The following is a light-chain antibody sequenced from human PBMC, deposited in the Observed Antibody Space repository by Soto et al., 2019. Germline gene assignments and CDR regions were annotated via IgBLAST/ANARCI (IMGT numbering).Light chain of an antibody. Sequence: EIVLTQSPGTLSLSPGERATLSCRASQSVSSSYLAWYQQKPGQAPRLLIYGASTRATGITDRFSGRGSGTDVTRAISRLEPEDFAVYYCQQYGSSPPFTFGQGTKLEIK. CDR1: QSVSSSY. CDR2: GAS. CDR3: QQYGSSPPFT. V-gene: IGKV3-20*01. J-gene: IGKJ2*01.